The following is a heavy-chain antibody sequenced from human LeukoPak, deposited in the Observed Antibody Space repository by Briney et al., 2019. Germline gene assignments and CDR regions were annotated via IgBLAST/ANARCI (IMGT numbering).Heavy chain of an antibody. J-gene: IGHJ3*02. CDR3: AKDILERGDAFDI. CDR2: ISWNGGSI. V-gene: IGHV3-9*01. Sequence: GGSLRLSCAASGFTFDDYAMHWVRQAPGKGLEWVSGISWNGGSIGYADSVKGRFTISRDNAKNSLYLQMNSLRAEDTALYYCAKDILERGDAFDIWGQGTMVTVSS. D-gene: IGHD1-1*01. CDR1: GFTFDDYA.